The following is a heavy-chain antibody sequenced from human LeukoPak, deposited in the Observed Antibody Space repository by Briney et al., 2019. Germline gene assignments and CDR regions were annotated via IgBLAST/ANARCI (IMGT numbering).Heavy chain of an antibody. CDR3: ARGTGDLAP. CDR2: INAGDGST. CDR1: GYIFTSYV. V-gene: IGHV1-3*01. J-gene: IGHJ5*02. D-gene: IGHD1-26*01. Sequence: ASVKVSCKASGYIFTSYVMHWVRQAPGQRLEWMGWINAGDGSTKYSQNLQGRVTITRDTSASTVYMEPSSLRSEDTAVYYCARGTGDLAPWGQGTLVTVSS.